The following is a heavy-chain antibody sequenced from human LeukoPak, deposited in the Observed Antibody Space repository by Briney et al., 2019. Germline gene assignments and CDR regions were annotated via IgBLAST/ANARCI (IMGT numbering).Heavy chain of an antibody. Sequence: GASVKVSCKASGYTFTSYGISWVRQAPGQGLEWMGWISAYNGNTNYAQKLQGRVTMTTDTSTSTAYMELRSLRYDDTAVYYCARDSNYYDSSGYYWNFDYWGQGTLVTVSS. J-gene: IGHJ4*02. D-gene: IGHD3-22*01. V-gene: IGHV1-18*01. CDR1: GYTFTSYG. CDR3: ARDSNYYDSSGYYWNFDY. CDR2: ISAYNGNT.